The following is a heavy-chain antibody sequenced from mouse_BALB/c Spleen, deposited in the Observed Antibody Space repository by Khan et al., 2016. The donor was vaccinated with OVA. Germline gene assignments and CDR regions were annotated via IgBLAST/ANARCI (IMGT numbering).Heavy chain of an antibody. Sequence: QVQLKQSGAELMQPGASVTISCKATGYTFSMYWIECVKQRPGHGLEWIGDILPGSGSTNNNEKFKGKATFTADTSSNTAYMQLSSLTSEDSAVYYCARGGYNPAMDYWGQGTSVTVSS. V-gene: IGHV1-9*01. J-gene: IGHJ4*01. D-gene: IGHD1-3*01. CDR2: ILPGSGST. CDR3: ARGGYNPAMDY. CDR1: GYTFSMYW.